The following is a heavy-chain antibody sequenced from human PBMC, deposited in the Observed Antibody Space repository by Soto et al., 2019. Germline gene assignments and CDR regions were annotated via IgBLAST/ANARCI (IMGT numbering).Heavy chain of an antibody. CDR2: INPNSGGT. J-gene: IGHJ5*02. CDR3: ARGYCSGGSCYEGDWFDP. V-gene: IGHV1-2*02. D-gene: IGHD2-15*01. Sequence: QVQLVQSGAEVKKPGASVKVSCKASGYTFTGYYMHWVRQAPGQGLEWMGWINPNSGGTNYAQKFQDRVTMTRDTSISTAYMELSRLRSDDTAVYYCARGYCSGGSCYEGDWFDPCGQGTLVTVSS. CDR1: GYTFTGYY.